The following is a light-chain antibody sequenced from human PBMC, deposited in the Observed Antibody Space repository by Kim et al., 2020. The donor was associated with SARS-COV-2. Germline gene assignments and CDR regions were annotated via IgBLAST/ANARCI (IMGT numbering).Light chain of an antibody. CDR3: QQYDSYPRT. V-gene: IGKV1D-16*01. J-gene: IGKJ1*01. CDR1: QGISSW. CDR2: AAS. Sequence: DIQMTQSPSSLSASIGDRVTITCRASQGISSWLAWYQQRPEKAPKCLIYAASSLQSGVPSRFSGSGSGTDFTLTISSLQPEDFATYYCQQYDSYPRTFGQGTKVDIK.